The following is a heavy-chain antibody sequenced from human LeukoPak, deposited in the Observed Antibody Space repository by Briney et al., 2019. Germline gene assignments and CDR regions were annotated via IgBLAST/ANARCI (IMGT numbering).Heavy chain of an antibody. CDR2: IYTSGST. J-gene: IGHJ3*02. V-gene: IGHV4-4*07. CDR3: ARSGMVTHAFDI. Sequence: PSETLSLTCTVSGGSISTYYWSWIRQPAGKGLEWIGRIYTSGSTNYYPSLKSRVTMSVDTSTNQFSLKLSSVTAADTAVYYCARSGMVTHAFDIWGQGTMVTVSS. D-gene: IGHD5-18*01. CDR1: GGSISTYY.